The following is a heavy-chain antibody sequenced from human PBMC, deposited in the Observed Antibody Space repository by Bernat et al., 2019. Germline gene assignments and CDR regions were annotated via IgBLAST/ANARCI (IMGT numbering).Heavy chain of an antibody. V-gene: IGHV1-2*04. CDR1: GYTFTGYY. CDR3: ARGNRNGQQLVSFDP. D-gene: IGHD6-6*01. CDR2: INPNSGGT. Sequence: QVQLVQSGAEVKKPGASVKVSCKASGYTFTGYYMHRVRQAPGQGLEWMGWINPNSGGTNYAQKFQGWSTMSRDTSLSTAYMELSRLRSDDTGVYYCARGNRNGQQLVSFDPWGQGTLVTVSS. J-gene: IGHJ5*02.